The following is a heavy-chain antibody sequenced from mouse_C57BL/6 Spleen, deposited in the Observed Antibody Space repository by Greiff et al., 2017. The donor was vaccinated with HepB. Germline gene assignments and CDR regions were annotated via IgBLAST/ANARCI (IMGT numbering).Heavy chain of an antibody. CDR2: ISNKANGYTY. D-gene: IGHD2-2*01. V-gene: IGHV7-3*01. Sequence: EVMLVESGGGLVQPGGSLSLSCAASGFTFTDYYMSWVRQPPGKALEGLGFISNKANGYTYDYSASVKGRFTISRNNSQSILYLQMNALGAEDSAAYACARCGGYDAWFAYWGQGTLVTVSA. CDR3: ARCGGYDAWFAY. J-gene: IGHJ3*01. CDR1: GFTFTDYY.